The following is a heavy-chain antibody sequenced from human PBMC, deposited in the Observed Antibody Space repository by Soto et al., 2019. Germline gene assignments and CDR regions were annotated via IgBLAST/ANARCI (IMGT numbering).Heavy chain of an antibody. J-gene: IGHJ5*02. V-gene: IGHV4-34*01. Sequence: QVQLQQWGAGLLKPSETLSLTCAVYGGSFSGYYWSWIRQPPGKGLEWIGEINHSGSTNYNPSLKSRVTISVDTSKNQFSLKLSSVTAADTAVYYCARGAKLRYFDWRDTPSPVRKPNWFDPWGQGTLVTVSS. D-gene: IGHD3-9*01. CDR2: INHSGST. CDR3: ARGAKLRYFDWRDTPSPVRKPNWFDP. CDR1: GGSFSGYY.